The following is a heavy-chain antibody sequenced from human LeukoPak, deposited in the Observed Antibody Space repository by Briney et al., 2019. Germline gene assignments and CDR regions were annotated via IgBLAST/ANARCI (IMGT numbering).Heavy chain of an antibody. CDR1: GFTFSSYW. J-gene: IGHJ3*02. Sequence: GGSLRLSCAASGFTFSSYWMSWVRQAPGKGLEWVANIKQDGSEKYYVDSVKGRFTISRDNAKNSLYLQMNSLRAEDTAVYYCARDVTEYSSSSWETFDIWGQGTMVTVSS. CDR2: IKQDGSEK. D-gene: IGHD6-6*01. CDR3: ARDVTEYSSSSWETFDI. V-gene: IGHV3-7*01.